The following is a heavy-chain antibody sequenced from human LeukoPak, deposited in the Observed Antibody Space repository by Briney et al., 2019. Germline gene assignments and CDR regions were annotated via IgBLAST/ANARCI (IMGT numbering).Heavy chain of an antibody. CDR3: AREANPIDDWYYDILTGYSDY. CDR1: GFTFSSYA. Sequence: PGGSLRLSCAASGFTFSSYAMSWVRQAPGKGLEWVSAISGSGGSTYYADSVKGRFTISRDNSKNTLYLQMNSLRAEDTAVYYCAREANPIDDWYYDILTGYSDYWGQGTLVTVSS. V-gene: IGHV3-23*01. D-gene: IGHD3-9*01. CDR2: ISGSGGST. J-gene: IGHJ4*02.